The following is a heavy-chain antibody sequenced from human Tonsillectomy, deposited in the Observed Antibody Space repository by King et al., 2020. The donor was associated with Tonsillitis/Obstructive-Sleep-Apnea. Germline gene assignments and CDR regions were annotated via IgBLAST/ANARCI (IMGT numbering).Heavy chain of an antibody. CDR1: GYTFTSYG. V-gene: IGHV1-18*01. CDR2: ISAYNGNT. CDR3: ARDSMSHYFDSSVYYSFDY. Sequence: QLVQSGAEVKKPGASVKVSCKASGYTFTSYGISWVRQAPGQGLEWMGWISAYNGNTNYAQKLQGRVTMTTDTSTNTAYLDLRSLRSDDTAVYYCARDSMSHYFDSSVYYSFDYWGQGTLVTVSS. J-gene: IGHJ4*02. D-gene: IGHD3-22*01.